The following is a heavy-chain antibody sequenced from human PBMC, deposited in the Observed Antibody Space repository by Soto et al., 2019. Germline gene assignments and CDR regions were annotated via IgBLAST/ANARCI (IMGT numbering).Heavy chain of an antibody. CDR2: ISGSGTT. CDR3: ATRADRVYSYGMDV. J-gene: IGHJ6*02. Sequence: SETLSLTCNVSGGSISGYYWSWVRQPAGKGLEWIGRISGSGTTNYNPSLKSRVTMSVDTSKNHFSLKLSSVNAADTAVYYCATRADRVYSYGMDVWGQGTAVTVSS. V-gene: IGHV4-4*07. CDR1: GGSISGYY.